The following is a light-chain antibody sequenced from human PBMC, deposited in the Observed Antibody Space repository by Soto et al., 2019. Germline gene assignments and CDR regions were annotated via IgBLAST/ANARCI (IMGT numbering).Light chain of an antibody. J-gene: IGKJ5*01. CDR2: DAS. Sequence: DIQLTQTPSTLSASVGDEVTITCRASQTISRWLAWYQQKPGRAPQLLIYDASTLESGVPSRFSGSGSETEFTLTISRLQPDDFATYFCHSRAFGQGTRLEI. CDR3: HSRA. V-gene: IGKV1-5*01. CDR1: QTISRW.